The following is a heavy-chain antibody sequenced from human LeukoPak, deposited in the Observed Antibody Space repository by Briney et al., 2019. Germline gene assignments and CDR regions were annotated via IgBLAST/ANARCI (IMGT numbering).Heavy chain of an antibody. CDR1: GFTFSGYA. CDR3: ARDAHDYGDYDNWFHP. V-gene: IGHV3-30-3*01. J-gene: IGHJ5*02. Sequence: PGRSLRLSCAASGFTFSGYAMHWVRQAPGKGLEWVAVISYDGSNKYYADSVKGRFTISRDNSKNTLYLQMNSLRAEDTAVYYCARDAHDYGDYDNWFHPWGQGTLVTVSS. CDR2: ISYDGSNK. D-gene: IGHD4-17*01.